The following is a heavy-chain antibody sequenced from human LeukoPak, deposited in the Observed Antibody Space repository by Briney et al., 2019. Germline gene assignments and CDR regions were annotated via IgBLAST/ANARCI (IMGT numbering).Heavy chain of an antibody. CDR2: IYYSGST. J-gene: IGHJ5*02. D-gene: IGHD3-10*01. Sequence: PSETLSLTCTVSGGSINNYYWNWIRQPPGKGLEWTGYIYYSGSTNYNPSLKSRVTMSVDTSNNQFSLKLSSVTAADTAIYYCARHFSSGRPSFDAWGQGALVTVSS. CDR3: ARHFSSGRPSFDA. V-gene: IGHV4-59*08. CDR1: GGSINNYY.